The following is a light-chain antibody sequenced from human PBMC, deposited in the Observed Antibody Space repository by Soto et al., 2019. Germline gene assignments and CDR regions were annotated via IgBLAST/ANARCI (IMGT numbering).Light chain of an antibody. CDR1: QNVNIF. CDR3: QQYNNWPPKLT. CDR2: GAS. Sequence: MTQSPSMLSAAVGDRVTISCRASQNVNIFLAWYQQKPGQAPRLLIYGASTRATGIPARFSGSGSGTEFTLTISSLQSEDFAVYYCQQYNNWPPKLTFGGGTKVDI. J-gene: IGKJ4*01. V-gene: IGKV3-15*01.